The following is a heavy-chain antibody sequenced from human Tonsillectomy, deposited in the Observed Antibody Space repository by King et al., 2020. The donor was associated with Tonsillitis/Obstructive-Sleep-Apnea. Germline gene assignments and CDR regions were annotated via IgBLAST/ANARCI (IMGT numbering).Heavy chain of an antibody. Sequence: VQLVESGGGVVQPGRSLRLSCTASGFMFNTYGIHWVRQAPGKGLEWVAVIWYEASYKKYADSVKGRFTISRDNSKNTLYLQMNSLRAEDTAVYYCARDVGTFDYWGQGTLVTVSS. V-gene: IGHV3-33*01. CDR2: IWYEASYK. J-gene: IGHJ4*02. CDR1: GFMFNTYG. CDR3: ARDVGTFDY. D-gene: IGHD7-27*01.